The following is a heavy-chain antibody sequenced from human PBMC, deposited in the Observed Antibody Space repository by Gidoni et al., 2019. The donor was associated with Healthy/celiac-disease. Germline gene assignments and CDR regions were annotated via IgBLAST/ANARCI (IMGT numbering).Heavy chain of an antibody. Sequence: QLQLQESGPRLVKPSETLSLTCPVSGGSISSSSYYWGWIRQPPGKGLEWIGSIYYSGSTYYNPSLKSRVTISVDTSKNQFSLKLSSVTAADTAVYYCASPFYDSSGYHYWGQGTLVTVSS. CDR3: ASPFYDSSGYHY. V-gene: IGHV4-39*01. D-gene: IGHD3-22*01. CDR2: IYYSGST. J-gene: IGHJ4*02. CDR1: GGSISSSSYY.